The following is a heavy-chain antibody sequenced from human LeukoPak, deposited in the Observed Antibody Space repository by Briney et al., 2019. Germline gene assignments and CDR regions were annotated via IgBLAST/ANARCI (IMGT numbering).Heavy chain of an antibody. CDR3: ARIRGDGSTFDY. CDR1: GFTFSTYS. D-gene: IGHD5-24*01. Sequence: GGSLRLSCAASGFTFSTYSMNWVRQAPGKGLEWVSYISSSSGTISYADSVKGRFTTSRDNAKNSLYLQMNSLRAEDTAVYYCARIRGDGSTFDYWGQGTLVTVSS. J-gene: IGHJ4*02. V-gene: IGHV3-48*04. CDR2: ISSSSGTI.